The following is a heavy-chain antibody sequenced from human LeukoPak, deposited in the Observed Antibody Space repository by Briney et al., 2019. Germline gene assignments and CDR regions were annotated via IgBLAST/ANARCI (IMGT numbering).Heavy chain of an antibody. CDR2: TKEDGSEK. J-gene: IGHJ3*02. CDR3: ATDRGYSTFDI. CDR1: GFTFSTYW. D-gene: IGHD5-18*01. V-gene: IGHV3-7*05. Sequence: SGGSLRLSCAASGFTFSTYWMNWVRQAPGKGLEWVASTKEDGSEKYYVDSVKGRFTISRDNAKNSLFLQMSSLRAEDTAVYYCATDRGYSTFDIWGQGTMVTVSS.